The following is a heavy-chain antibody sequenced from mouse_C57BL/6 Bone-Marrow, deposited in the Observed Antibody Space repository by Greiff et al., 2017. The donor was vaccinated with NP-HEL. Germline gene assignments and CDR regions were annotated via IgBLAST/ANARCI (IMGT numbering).Heavy chain of an antibody. D-gene: IGHD2-1*01. CDR1: GFSLTSYG. CDR2: IWSGGST. V-gene: IGHV2-4*01. Sequence: VQLQQSGPGLVQPSQSLSITCTVSGFSLTSYGVHWVRQPPGKGLEWLGVIWSGGSTDYNAAFISRLSISKDNSKSQVFFKMNSLQADDTAIYYCAKNTYGNYVYWYFDVWGTGTTVTVSS. J-gene: IGHJ1*03. CDR3: AKNTYGNYVYWYFDV.